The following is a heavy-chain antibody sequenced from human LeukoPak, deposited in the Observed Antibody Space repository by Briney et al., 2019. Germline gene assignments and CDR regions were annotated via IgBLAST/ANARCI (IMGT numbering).Heavy chain of an antibody. CDR1: GFTFSSYE. CDR3: ARDQAYSSSSEISGWFDP. Sequence: PGGSLRLSCAASGFTFSSYEMNWVRQAPGKGLEWVSYISSSGSTIYYADSVKGRFTISRDNAKNSLYLQMNSLRAEDTAVYYCARDQAYSSSSEISGWFDPWGQGTLVTVSS. CDR2: ISSSGSTI. D-gene: IGHD6-6*01. J-gene: IGHJ5*02. V-gene: IGHV3-48*03.